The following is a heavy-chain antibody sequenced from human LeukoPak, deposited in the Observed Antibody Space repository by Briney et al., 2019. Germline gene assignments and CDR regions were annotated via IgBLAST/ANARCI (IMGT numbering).Heavy chain of an antibody. CDR3: EKRGEYGPFDY. CDR2: ISGSGGST. Sequence: PGGSLRLSCAASGFTLSSYAMSCVRQAPGKGVEWVSAISGSGGSTYYADSVKGRFTISRDNSKNTLYLQMNSLRAEDTAVYYCEKRGEYGPFDYWGQGTLVTVSS. V-gene: IGHV3-23*01. CDR1: GFTLSSYA. D-gene: IGHD4-17*01. J-gene: IGHJ4*02.